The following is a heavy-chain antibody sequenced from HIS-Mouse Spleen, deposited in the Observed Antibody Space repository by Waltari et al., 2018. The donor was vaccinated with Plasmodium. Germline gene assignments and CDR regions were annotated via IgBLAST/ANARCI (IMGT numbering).Heavy chain of an antibody. V-gene: IGHV1-8*01. D-gene: IGHD1-1*01. J-gene: IGHJ3*02. CDR2: MNPNSGNT. CDR1: GYTFNSYD. Sequence: QVQLVQSGAEVKKPGASVKVSCKASGYTFNSYDINWVRQATGQGLEWKGWMNPNSGNTGYAQKFQGRGTMTRNTSISTAYMELSSLRSEDTAVYYCARGLDHHDAFDIWGQGTMVTVSS. CDR3: ARGLDHHDAFDI.